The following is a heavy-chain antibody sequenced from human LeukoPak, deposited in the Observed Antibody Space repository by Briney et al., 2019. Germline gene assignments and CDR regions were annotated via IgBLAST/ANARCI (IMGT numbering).Heavy chain of an antibody. D-gene: IGHD3-10*02. CDR3: ARDVFAAFSTHHKFDP. CDR1: GYTFTGYY. Sequence: ASVKVSCKASGYTFTGYYMHWVRQAPGQGLEWMGWINPNTGGTDYAQKYQGRVTMTSDTSISTAYMELSRLESADTAIYYCARDVFAAFSTHHKFDPWGQGTLVTVSS. J-gene: IGHJ5*02. V-gene: IGHV1-2*02. CDR2: INPNTGGT.